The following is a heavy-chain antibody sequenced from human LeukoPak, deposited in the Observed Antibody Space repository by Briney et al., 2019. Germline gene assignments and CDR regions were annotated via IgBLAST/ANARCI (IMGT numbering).Heavy chain of an antibody. J-gene: IGHJ6*02. V-gene: IGHV3-53*01. D-gene: IGHD3-10*01. CDR1: GFTVSSDY. Sequence: PGGSLRLSCAASGFTVSSDYMSWVRQAPGKGLEWVSVIYIDGTTYYADSVKGRFTISRDSSKNTLFLQMISLRAEDTAVYYCARDHITMIRGVSYYYYGMDVWGQGTTVTVSS. CDR3: ARDHITMIRGVSYYYYGMDV. CDR2: IYIDGTT.